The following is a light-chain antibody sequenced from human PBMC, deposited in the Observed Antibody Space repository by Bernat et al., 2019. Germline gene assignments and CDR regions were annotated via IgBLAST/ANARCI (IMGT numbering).Light chain of an antibody. J-gene: IGKJ5*01. CDR2: GAS. CDR1: QVIGIY. Sequence: DIQLTQSPPFLSASVGDRVTITCRASQVIGIYLDWYQQKPGKAPKLLIYGASTLQTGVPSRFSGSGSGTEYTLTINNLQPEDFATFYCQHLNNFPIAFGQWTRLEIK. V-gene: IGKV1-9*01. CDR3: QHLNNFPIA.